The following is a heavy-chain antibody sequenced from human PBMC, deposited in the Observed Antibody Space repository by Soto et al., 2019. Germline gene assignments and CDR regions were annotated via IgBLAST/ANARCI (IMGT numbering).Heavy chain of an antibody. V-gene: IGHV1-18*04. D-gene: IGHD3-10*01. CDR3: ARDRYYYGSGSYYISWFDP. CDR1: GYTFTTYG. J-gene: IGHJ5*02. CDR2: ISAYNGNT. Sequence: QVQLVQSGAEVKKPGASVKVSCKASGYTFTTYGVSWVRQAPGQGLEWMGWISAYNGNTNYAQKLQGRVTMTTDTSTSTAYMELRSLRSDDTAVYYCARDRYYYGSGSYYISWFDPWSQGTLVTVSS.